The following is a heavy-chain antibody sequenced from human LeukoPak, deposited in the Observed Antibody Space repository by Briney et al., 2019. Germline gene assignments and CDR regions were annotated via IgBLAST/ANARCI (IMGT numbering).Heavy chain of an antibody. CDR2: IYPGDSDT. CDR3: ARRGYCSSTSCSFWFDP. D-gene: IGHD2-2*01. J-gene: IGHJ5*02. Sequence: GESLKISCKGSGYSFTSYWIGWVRPMPGKGLEWMGIIYPGDSDTRYSPSFQGQVAISADKSISTAYLQWSSLKASDTAMYYCARRGYCSSTSCSFWFDPWGQGTLVTVSS. CDR1: GYSFTSYW. V-gene: IGHV5-51*01.